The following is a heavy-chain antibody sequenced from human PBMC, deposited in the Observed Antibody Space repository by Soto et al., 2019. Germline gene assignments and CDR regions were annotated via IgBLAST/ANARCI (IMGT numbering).Heavy chain of an antibody. V-gene: IGHV3-30-3*01. Sequence: QVQLVESGGGVVQPGRSLRLSCAASGFTFSKYTMHWVRQAPGKGLEWVAAISDDGSNTYYADSVKGRFTISRDNSKNRLYLQMNSQSNEDMAVHYCGREVYYDFWSGLNTHPYYFDDGGQGTLVTLSS. CDR2: ISDDGSNT. J-gene: IGHJ4*02. CDR1: GFTFSKYT. D-gene: IGHD3-3*01. CDR3: GREVYYDFWSGLNTHPYYFDD.